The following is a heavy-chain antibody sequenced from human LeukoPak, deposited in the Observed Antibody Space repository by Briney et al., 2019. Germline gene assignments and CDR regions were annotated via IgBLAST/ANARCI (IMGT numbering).Heavy chain of an antibody. CDR1: GGSISSYY. CDR3: ARVLRYSRGSDYFDY. D-gene: IGHD6-13*01. Sequence: SETLSLTCTVSGGSISSYYWSWIRQPAGKGLEWIGRIYTSGSTNYNPSLKSRVTMSVDTSKNQFSLKLNSVTAADTAVYYCARVLRYSRGSDYFDYWGQGTLVTVSS. V-gene: IGHV4-4*07. J-gene: IGHJ4*02. CDR2: IYTSGST.